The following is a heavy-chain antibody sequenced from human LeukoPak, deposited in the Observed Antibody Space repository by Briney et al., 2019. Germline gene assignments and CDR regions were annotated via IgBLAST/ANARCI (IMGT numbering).Heavy chain of an antibody. CDR3: AGTVGYSSSWYTPAYYFDY. CDR2: IWYDGSNK. D-gene: IGHD6-13*01. Sequence: GRSLRLSCAASGFTFSSYGMHWVRQAPGKGLEWVAVIWYDGSNKYYADSVKGRFTISRDNSKNTLYLQMNSLRAEDTAVYYCAGTVGYSSSWYTPAYYFDYWGQGTLVTVSS. J-gene: IGHJ4*02. V-gene: IGHV3-33*01. CDR1: GFTFSSYG.